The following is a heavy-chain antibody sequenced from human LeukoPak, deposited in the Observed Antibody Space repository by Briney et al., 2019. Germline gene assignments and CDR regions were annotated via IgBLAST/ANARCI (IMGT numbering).Heavy chain of an antibody. CDR1: GFSFSSTS. V-gene: IGHV3-21*01. D-gene: IGHD6-19*01. J-gene: IGHJ6*02. Sequence: SGGSLRLSCAASGFSFSSTSMSWVRQAPGMGLEWVATISSRSDYFYAESVKGRFNISRDDAKNSLYLQMNSLRTEDTAVYYCATDGSGWSRVVWGQGTTVTVSS. CDR2: ISSRSDYF. CDR3: ATDGSGWSRVV.